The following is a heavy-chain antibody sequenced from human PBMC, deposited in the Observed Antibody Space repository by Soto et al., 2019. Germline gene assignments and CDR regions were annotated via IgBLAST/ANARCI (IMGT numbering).Heavy chain of an antibody. CDR2: IWHDGSTE. CDR1: GFPFGTYG. D-gene: IGHD3-3*01. Sequence: QVQLVESGGGVAQPGRSLRLSCAASGFPFGTYGMHWVRQAPGKGLEWVAVIWHDGSTEYYAVSVEGRFTISRDNSKHTLHPQMNGLRADDTAVYYCARARAGFLESFDVWGRGTLVTVSP. J-gene: IGHJ4*02. CDR3: ARARAGFLESFDV. V-gene: IGHV3-33*01.